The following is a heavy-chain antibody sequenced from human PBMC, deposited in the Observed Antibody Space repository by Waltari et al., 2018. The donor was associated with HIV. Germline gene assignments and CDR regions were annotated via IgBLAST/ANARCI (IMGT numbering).Heavy chain of an antibody. V-gene: IGHV3-33*06. D-gene: IGHD3-16*01. CDR3: VKERGPFNGFDI. CDR2: IWFGGYNK. J-gene: IGHJ3*02. Sequence: QVYSTESGGGVVAPGGSLTPSSAAPAFTFSSYGMHWVRQAPGKGLEWVAVIWFGGYNKFYADSVRGRFTFSRDNSKYTLSLQMNSLRAEDTALYYCVKERGPFNGFDIWGQGTMVTVSS. CDR1: AFTFSSYG.